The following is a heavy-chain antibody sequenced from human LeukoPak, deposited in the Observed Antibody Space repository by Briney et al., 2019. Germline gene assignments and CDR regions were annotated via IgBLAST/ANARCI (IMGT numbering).Heavy chain of an antibody. J-gene: IGHJ4*02. CDR2: IKQDGSEK. V-gene: IGHV3-7*03. CDR1: GFTLSTYW. D-gene: IGHD3-22*01. Sequence: GALRLSCAASGFTLSTYWMSWVRQAPGKGLEWVANIKQDGSEKYYVDSVKGRFTISRDNAKNSLYLQMNSLRAEDTAVYYCAREPYYYDSSLFDYWGQGTLVTVSS. CDR3: AREPYYYDSSLFDY.